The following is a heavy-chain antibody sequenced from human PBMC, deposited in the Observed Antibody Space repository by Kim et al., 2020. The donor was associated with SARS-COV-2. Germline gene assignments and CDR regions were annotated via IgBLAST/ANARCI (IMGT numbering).Heavy chain of an antibody. V-gene: IGHV3-30*01. CDR3: AGGVVVTPNAFDI. J-gene: IGHJ3*02. D-gene: IGHD3-22*01. Sequence: YADSVKGRFTISRDNSKNTLYLQMNSLRAEDTAVYYCAGGVVVTPNAFDIWGQGTMVTVSS.